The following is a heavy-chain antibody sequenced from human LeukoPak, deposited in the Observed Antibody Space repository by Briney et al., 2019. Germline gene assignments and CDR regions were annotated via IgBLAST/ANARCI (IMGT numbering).Heavy chain of an antibody. Sequence: GGSLRLSCAASGFTFSSYWMSWVRQAPGKGLEWVAKIKKDGSEKYYVGSVKGRFTISRDNAKTSLYLQMNSLRAEDTAVYYCARHLSGVTGYTYGRGIDYWGQGTLVTVSS. CDR2: IKKDGSEK. V-gene: IGHV3-7*01. D-gene: IGHD5-18*01. CDR3: ARHLSGVTGYTYGRGIDY. CDR1: GFTFSSYW. J-gene: IGHJ4*02.